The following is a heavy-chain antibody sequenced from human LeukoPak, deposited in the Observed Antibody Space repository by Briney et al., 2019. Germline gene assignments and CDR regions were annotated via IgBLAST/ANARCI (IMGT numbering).Heavy chain of an antibody. V-gene: IGHV5-51*01. CDR2: IYPGDSDT. CDR3: ARRARSGVVVITTHDAFDI. CDR1: GYSFTSYW. Sequence: GDSLKISCKGSGYSFTSYWIGWVRQMPGKGLEWMGIIYPGDSDTRYSPSFQGQVTISADKSISTAYLQWSSLKASDTAMYYCARRARSGVVVITTHDAFDIRGQGTMVTVSS. D-gene: IGHD3-22*01. J-gene: IGHJ3*02.